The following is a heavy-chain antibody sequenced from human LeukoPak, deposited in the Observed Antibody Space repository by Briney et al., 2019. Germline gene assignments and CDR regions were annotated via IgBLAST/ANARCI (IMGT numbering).Heavy chain of an antibody. CDR1: GGSISSYY. D-gene: IGHD6-19*01. CDR3: ARELPSSGWSPYYFDY. Sequence: SETLSLTCTLSGGSISSYYWSWIRQPPGKGLKWIGYIYYSGSTNYNPSLKSRVTISVDTSKNQFSLKLSSVTAADTAVYYCARELPSSGWSPYYFDYWGQGTLVTVSS. V-gene: IGHV4-59*01. CDR2: IYYSGST. J-gene: IGHJ4*02.